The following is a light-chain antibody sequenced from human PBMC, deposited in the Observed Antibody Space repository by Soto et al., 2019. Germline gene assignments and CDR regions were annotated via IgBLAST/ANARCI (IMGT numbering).Light chain of an antibody. J-gene: IGLJ3*02. Sequence: QSALTQPASLSWSPGQSITISCTVTSSDIGDYNYVSWYQQHPGKAPKLIIFEVGDRPSGVSNRFSGSKSGYTASLTISGLQAEDEADYYCSSHTSTSTWVFGAGTQLTVL. CDR3: SSHTSTSTWV. V-gene: IGLV2-14*01. CDR2: EVG. CDR1: SSDIGDYNY.